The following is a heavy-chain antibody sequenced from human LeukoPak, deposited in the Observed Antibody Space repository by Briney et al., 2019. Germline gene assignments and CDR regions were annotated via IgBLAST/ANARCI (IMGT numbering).Heavy chain of an antibody. CDR2: ISSSSSYI. CDR1: GFTFSSYS. J-gene: IGHJ4*02. V-gene: IGHV3-21*01. D-gene: IGHD1-26*01. CDR3: AREAWELRKFDY. Sequence: PGGSLRLSCAASGFTFSSYSMNWVRQAPGKGLEWVSSISSSSSYIYYADSVKGRFTISRDNAKNSLYLQMNSLRAEDTAVYYCAREAWELRKFDYWGQGTLVTVSS.